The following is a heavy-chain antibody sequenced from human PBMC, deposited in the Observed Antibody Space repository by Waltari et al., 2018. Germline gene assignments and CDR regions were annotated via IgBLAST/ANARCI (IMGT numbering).Heavy chain of an antibody. V-gene: IGHV3-23*04. CDR2: ISGSGGRT. J-gene: IGHJ4*02. D-gene: IGHD1-7*01. CDR1: GFTFSSYA. CDR3: AKGFETGTGDGDFDY. Sequence: EVQLVESGGGLVQPGGSLRLSCAASGFTFSSYAMSWVRQAPGKGLEWVSAISGSGGRTEYADSVKGRFNNSRDNSKNKRYLKMNSLRAEDTAVYYCAKGFETGTGDGDFDYWGQGTLVTVSS.